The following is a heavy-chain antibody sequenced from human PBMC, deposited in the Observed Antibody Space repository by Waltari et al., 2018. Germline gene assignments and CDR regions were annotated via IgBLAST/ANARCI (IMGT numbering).Heavy chain of an antibody. D-gene: IGHD1-26*01. CDR1: GYSIIRGYH. Sequence: QVQLQESGPGLVTPSETLSLTCAVSGYSIIRGYHWGWIRQPPGKGLEWIGSIYHSGSTYYNPSLKSRVTISVDTSKNQFSLKLSSVTAADTAVYYCGLSGSYSTFDYWGQGTLVTVSS. J-gene: IGHJ4*02. CDR2: IYHSGST. CDR3: GLSGSYSTFDY. V-gene: IGHV4-38-2*01.